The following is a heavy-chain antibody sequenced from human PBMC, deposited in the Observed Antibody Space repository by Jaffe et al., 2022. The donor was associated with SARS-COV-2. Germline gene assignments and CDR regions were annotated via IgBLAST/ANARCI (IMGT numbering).Heavy chain of an antibody. J-gene: IGHJ6*02. V-gene: IGHV4-59*08. CDR3: ARRDDYYGMDV. Sequence: QVQLQESGPRLVKPSETLSLTCTVSGGSISSYYWSWIRQPPGKGLEWIGYIYYSGSTNYNPSLKSRVTISVDTSRNQFSLNLSSVTAADTAVYYCARRDDYYGMDVWGQGTTVTVSS. CDR1: GGSISSYY. CDR2: IYYSGST.